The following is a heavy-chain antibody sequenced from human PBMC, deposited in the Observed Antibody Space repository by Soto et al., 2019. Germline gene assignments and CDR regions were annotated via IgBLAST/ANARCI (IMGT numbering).Heavy chain of an antibody. CDR1: GYTFTRYA. D-gene: IGHD3-22*01. CDR2: INAGNGNT. V-gene: IGHV1-3*01. Sequence: ASVKVSCKASGYTFTRYAIHWVRQAPGQRLEWMGWINAGNGNTKYSQKFQGRVTITRDTSTTTAYMELSSLRSEDTALYYCAREVITAAFEIWGQGTMVTVSS. CDR3: AREVITAAFEI. J-gene: IGHJ3*02.